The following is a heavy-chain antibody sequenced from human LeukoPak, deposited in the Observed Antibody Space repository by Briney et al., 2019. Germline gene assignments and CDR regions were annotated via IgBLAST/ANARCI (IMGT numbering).Heavy chain of an antibody. CDR1: GGSISSSNW. CDR2: IYTSGST. CDR3: ARTDYSNYGVYFDY. V-gene: IGHV4-4*02. D-gene: IGHD4-11*01. J-gene: IGHJ4*02. Sequence: SGTLSLTCAVSGGSISSSNWWTWVRQPPGKGLEWIGRIYTSGSTNYNPSLKSRVTISVDTSKNQFSLKLSSVTAADTAVYYCARTDYSNYGVYFDYWGQGTLVTVSS.